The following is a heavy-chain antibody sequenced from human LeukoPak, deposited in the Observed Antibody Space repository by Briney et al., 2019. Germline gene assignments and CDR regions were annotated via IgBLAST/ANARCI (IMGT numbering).Heavy chain of an antibody. V-gene: IGHV1-69*01. J-gene: IGHJ4*02. Sequence: SVKVSCKASGGTFSSYAISWVRQAPGQGLEWMGGIIPIFGTANYAQKFQGRVTITADESTSAAYMELSSLRSEDTAVYYCARDRGNWNYASPFDYWGQGTLVTVSS. CDR3: ARDRGNWNYASPFDY. D-gene: IGHD1-7*01. CDR1: GGTFSSYA. CDR2: IIPIFGTA.